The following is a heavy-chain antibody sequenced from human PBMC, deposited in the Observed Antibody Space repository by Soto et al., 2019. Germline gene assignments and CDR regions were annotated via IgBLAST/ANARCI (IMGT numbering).Heavy chain of an antibody. V-gene: IGHV3-7*05. CDR1: GFTFSASW. CDR2: IKEDGSET. D-gene: IGHD1-26*01. CDR3: ARGGSHSSDS. Sequence: EVQLVESGGNLVQPGGSLRLSCAASGFTFSASWMSWVRRAPGRGLEWVANIKEDGSETYYVDSVEGRFTISRDNAKKSLYLQMNSLRAEDTALYYCARGGSHSSDSWGQGALVTVSS. J-gene: IGHJ4*02.